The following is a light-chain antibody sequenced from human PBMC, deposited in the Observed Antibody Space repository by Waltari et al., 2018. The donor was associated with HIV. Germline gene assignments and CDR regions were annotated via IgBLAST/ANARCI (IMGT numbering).Light chain of an antibody. V-gene: IGKV3-11*01. CDR3: QQRTNSRT. J-gene: IGKJ1*01. CDR1: QSVSSY. CDR2: DAS. Sequence: EIVLTQSPATLSLSPWERATLSCRASQSVSSYLAWYQQKPGQAPRLLIYDASNRATGIPARFSGSGSGTDFTLTISSLEPEDFAVYYCQQRTNSRTFGQGTKVEIK.